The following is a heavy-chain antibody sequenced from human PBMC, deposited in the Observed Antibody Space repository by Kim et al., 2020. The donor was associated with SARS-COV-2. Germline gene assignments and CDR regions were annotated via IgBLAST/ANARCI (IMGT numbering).Heavy chain of an antibody. V-gene: IGHV4-34*01. Sequence: RVTISVDTSKNQFSLKLSSVTAADTAVYYCARGVGQVVTIPRSYYYGMDVWGQGTTVTVSS. D-gene: IGHD3-3*01. CDR3: ARGVGQVVTIPRSYYYGMDV. J-gene: IGHJ6*02.